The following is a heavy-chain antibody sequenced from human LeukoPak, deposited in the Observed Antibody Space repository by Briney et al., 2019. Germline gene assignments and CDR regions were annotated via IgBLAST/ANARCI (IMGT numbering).Heavy chain of an antibody. V-gene: IGHV1-18*01. Sequence: ASVKVSCKASGYTFTSYGISWVRQAPGQGLEWMGWISAYNGNTNYAQKLQGRVTMTTDTSTGTAYMELRSLRSDDTAVYYCATSTMVRGVEAFDYWGQGTLVTVSS. J-gene: IGHJ4*02. CDR1: GYTFTSYG. CDR2: ISAYNGNT. CDR3: ATSTMVRGVEAFDY. D-gene: IGHD3-10*01.